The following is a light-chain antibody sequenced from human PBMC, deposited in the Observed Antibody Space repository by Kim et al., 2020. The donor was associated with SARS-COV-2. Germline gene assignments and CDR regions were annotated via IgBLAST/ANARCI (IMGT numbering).Light chain of an antibody. CDR3: SSYTSSNTLV. CDR1: SSDVGYYNY. CDR2: DVS. J-gene: IGLJ3*02. V-gene: IGLV2-14*03. Sequence: QSITISCTGTSSDVGYYNYVSWYRQHPGKVPKLIIYDVSFRPSGVSNRFSGSKSGNTASLTISGLQAEDEADYYCSSYTSSNTLVFGGGTQLTVL.